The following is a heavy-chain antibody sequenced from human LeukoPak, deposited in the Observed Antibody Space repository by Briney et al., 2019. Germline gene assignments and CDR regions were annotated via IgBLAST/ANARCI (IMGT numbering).Heavy chain of an antibody. J-gene: IGHJ4*02. CDR2: ISSSGSTI. V-gene: IGHV3-11*01. CDR3: ARDRLRSRYDILTGYYY. Sequence: GGSLRLSCAASGFTFSDYYMSWIRQAPGKGLEWVSYISSSGSTIYYADSVKGRFTISRDNAKNSLYLQMNSLRAEDTAVYYYARDRLRSRYDILTGYYYWGQGTLVTVSS. D-gene: IGHD3-9*01. CDR1: GFTFSDYY.